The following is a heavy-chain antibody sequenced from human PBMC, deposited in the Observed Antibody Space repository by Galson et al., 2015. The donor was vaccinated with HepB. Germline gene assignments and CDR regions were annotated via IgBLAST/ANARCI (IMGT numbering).Heavy chain of an antibody. CDR3: AKGANFPDAFDI. CDR1: GGTFNKYA. D-gene: IGHD1-7*01. V-gene: IGHV1-69*13. Sequence: SVKVSCKASGGTFNKYAFSWVRQAPGQGLEWMRGIMPMLGTVNYAQKSQGRLTITADEPTHTVNMELSSLRSEDTAVYYCAKGANFPDAFDIWGQGTLVTVSS. CDR2: IMPMLGTV. J-gene: IGHJ3*02.